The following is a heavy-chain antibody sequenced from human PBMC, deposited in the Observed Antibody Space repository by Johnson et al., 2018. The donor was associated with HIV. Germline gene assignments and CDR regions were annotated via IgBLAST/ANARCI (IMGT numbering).Heavy chain of an antibody. Sequence: VQLVESGGGLVHPGGSLRLSCAGSGFTFSSYAMHWVRKAPGKGLEWVSAIGTGGGTYYADSVKGRFTISRDNAKNTLYLQMNSLRAEDTAVYYCASCISYYYDKTPTGVDAFDIWGQGTMVTVSS. CDR1: GFTFSSYA. CDR3: ASCISYYYDKTPTGVDAFDI. V-gene: IGHV3/OR16-10*03. CDR2: IGTGGGT. D-gene: IGHD3-22*01. J-gene: IGHJ3*02.